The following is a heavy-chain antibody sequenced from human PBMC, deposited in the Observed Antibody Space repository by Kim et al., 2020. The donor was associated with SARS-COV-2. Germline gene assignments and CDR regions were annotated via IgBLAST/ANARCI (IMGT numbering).Heavy chain of an antibody. D-gene: IGHD1-26*01. V-gene: IGHV3-9*01. CDR3: AKGRATISDYFDY. CDR2: ISWNSGSI. J-gene: IGHJ4*02. Sequence: GGSLRLSCAASGFTFDDYAMHWVRQAPGKGLEWVSGISWNSGSIGYADSVKGRFTISRDNAKNSLYLQMNSLRAEDTALYYCAKGRATISDYFDYWGQGTLVTVSS. CDR1: GFTFDDYA.